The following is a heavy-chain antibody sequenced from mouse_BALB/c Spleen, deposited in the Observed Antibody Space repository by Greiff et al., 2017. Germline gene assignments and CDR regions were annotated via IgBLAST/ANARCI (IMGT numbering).Heavy chain of an antibody. Sequence: EVKLVESGGGLVKPGGSLKLSCAASGFTFSSFGMHWVRQAPEKGLEWVAYISSGSSTIYYADTVKGRFTISRDNPKNTLFLQMTSLRSEDTAMYYCARGDYRYDEGVFDYWGQGTTLTVSS. D-gene: IGHD2-14*01. CDR2: ISSGSSTI. CDR3: ARGDYRYDEGVFDY. J-gene: IGHJ2*01. CDR1: GFTFSSFG. V-gene: IGHV5-17*02.